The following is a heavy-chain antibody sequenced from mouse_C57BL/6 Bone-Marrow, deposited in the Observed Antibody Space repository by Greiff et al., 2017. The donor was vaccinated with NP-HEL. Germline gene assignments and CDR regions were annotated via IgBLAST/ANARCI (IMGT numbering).Heavy chain of an antibody. V-gene: IGHV14-1*01. CDR3: TPRGELRPLYAMDY. CDR1: GFNIKDYY. D-gene: IGHD3-2*02. CDR2: IDPEDGDT. Sequence: EVKLMESGAELVRPGASVKLSCTASGFNIKDYYMHWVKQRPEQGLEWIGRIDPEDGDTEYAPKFQGKATMTADTSSNTAYLQLSSLTSEDTAVYYCTPRGELRPLYAMDYWGQGTSVTVSS. J-gene: IGHJ4*01.